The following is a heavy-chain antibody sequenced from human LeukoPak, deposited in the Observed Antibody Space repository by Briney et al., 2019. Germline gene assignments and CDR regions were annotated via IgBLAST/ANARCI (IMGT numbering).Heavy chain of an antibody. Sequence: GGSLRLPCAASGFTFSSYWMSWVRQAPGKGLEWVANIKQDGSAKYYVDSVKGRFTISRDNAKNSLFLQMNSLRAEDSAVYYCARDEGGSYSFDYWGQGTLVTVSS. V-gene: IGHV3-7*01. CDR2: IKQDGSAK. CDR1: GFTFSSYW. D-gene: IGHD1-26*01. J-gene: IGHJ4*02. CDR3: ARDEGGSYSFDY.